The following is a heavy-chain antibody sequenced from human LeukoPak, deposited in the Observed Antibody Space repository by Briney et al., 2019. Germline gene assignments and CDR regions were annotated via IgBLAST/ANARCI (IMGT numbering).Heavy chain of an antibody. J-gene: IGHJ6*03. D-gene: IGHD3-3*01. V-gene: IGHV4-39*07. CDR1: GGSISSSSYY. CDR2: IYYSGST. Sequence: SETLSLTCTVSGGSISSSSYYWGWIRQPPGKGLEWIGSIYYSGSTYYNPSLKRRVTISVDTSKKQFSLKLSSVTAADTAVYYCASSPYDFWSGLYYYMDVWGKGTTVTVSS. CDR3: ASSPYDFWSGLYYYMDV.